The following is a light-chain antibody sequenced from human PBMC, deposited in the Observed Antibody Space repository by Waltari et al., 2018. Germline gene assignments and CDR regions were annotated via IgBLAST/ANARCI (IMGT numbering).Light chain of an antibody. Sequence: DIQITQSPSTLSAPVGDSVTITCRDSQSIRSCLAWYQQKPGKAPKLLISKASTVESGVPPRFSGSGSGTEFTLTISSLQPDDFATYHCQQYKSPPWTFGQGTKVEIK. V-gene: IGKV1-5*03. J-gene: IGKJ1*01. CDR2: KAS. CDR1: QSIRSC. CDR3: QQYKSPPWT.